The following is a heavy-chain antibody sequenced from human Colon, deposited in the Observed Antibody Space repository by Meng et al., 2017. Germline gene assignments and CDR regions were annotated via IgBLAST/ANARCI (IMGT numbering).Heavy chain of an antibody. J-gene: IGHJ4*01. CDR3: AKATASTCSEVNCYYFDY. D-gene: IGHD3-10*01. V-gene: IGHV3-23*01. CDR1: GFTFNNYA. CDR2: FSGGISTT. Sequence: GESLKISCAGSGFTFNNYAMSWVRQAPGKGLEWVAVFSGGISTTYYADSVRGRFTISRDNSKSTLHLQMDSLRADDAAVYFCAKATASTCSEVNCYYFDYWGHGTPVTVSS.